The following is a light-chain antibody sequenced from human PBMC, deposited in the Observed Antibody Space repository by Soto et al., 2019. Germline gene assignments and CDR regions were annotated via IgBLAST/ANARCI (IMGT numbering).Light chain of an antibody. J-gene: IGLJ2*01. CDR2: DNI. V-gene: IGLV1-40*01. CDR3: QSFDTGLSGAI. CDR1: RSNIGAGYA. Sequence: QTVVTQPPSMSGTPGQRVTISCSGSRSNIGAGYAVHWYQQLPGAAPKLLLYDNIERPSGVPDRFSGSKSGTSASLAITGLQAEDEADYYCQSFDTGLSGAIFGGGTKLTVL.